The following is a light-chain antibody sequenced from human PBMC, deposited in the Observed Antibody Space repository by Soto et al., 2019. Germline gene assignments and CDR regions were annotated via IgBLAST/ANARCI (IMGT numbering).Light chain of an antibody. CDR2: DAS. Sequence: EIVMTQSPATLSVSPGERASLSCRASQSVGSNLAWYLHKPGQAPRLLIYDASTRATGFPARFRGRGSGTEFTLTISSLQPEDVAVYYGQQDNNWPPFTFGPGTTVDIE. J-gene: IGKJ3*01. V-gene: IGKV3-15*01. CDR1: QSVGSN. CDR3: QQDNNWPPFT.